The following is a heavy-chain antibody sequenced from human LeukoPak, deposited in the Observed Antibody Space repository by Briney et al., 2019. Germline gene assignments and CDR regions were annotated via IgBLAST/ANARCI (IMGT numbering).Heavy chain of an antibody. CDR2: ISGSGDTT. V-gene: IGHV3-23*01. CDR3: ARDPYSGSYGNYYYYFMDV. CDR1: GFTFSSYG. J-gene: IGHJ6*03. D-gene: IGHD1-26*01. Sequence: GGSLRLSCAASGFTFSSYGMSWVRQAPGKGLEWVSAISGSGDTTYYADSVKGRFTISRDNSKNTLYLQMNSLRAEDTAVYYCARDPYSGSYGNYYYYFMDVWGKGTTVTISS.